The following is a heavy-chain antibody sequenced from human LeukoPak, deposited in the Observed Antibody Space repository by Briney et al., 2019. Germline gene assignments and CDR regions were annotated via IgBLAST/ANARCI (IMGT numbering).Heavy chain of an antibody. Sequence: PGGSLRLSCAASGFTFSSYSMNWVRQAPGKGLEWVSSISSSSSYIYYADSLKGRFTISRDNAKNSLYLQMSSLRAEDTAVYYCASAAVGTGDYFDYWGQGTLVTVSS. V-gene: IGHV3-21*01. D-gene: IGHD6-13*01. J-gene: IGHJ4*02. CDR3: ASAAVGTGDYFDY. CDR1: GFTFSSYS. CDR2: ISSSSSYI.